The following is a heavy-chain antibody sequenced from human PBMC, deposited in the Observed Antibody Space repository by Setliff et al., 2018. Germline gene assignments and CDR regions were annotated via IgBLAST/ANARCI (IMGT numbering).Heavy chain of an antibody. Sequence: PGESLKISCKASGYIFTNYWIGWVRQMPGKGLEWIGIIDPGDSETRYSLSFQGHISISADKSISTAYLQWNSLKASDTAIYYCARHETGYNPLDYWGQGTLVTVSS. J-gene: IGHJ4*02. CDR1: GYIFTNYW. D-gene: IGHD5-12*01. CDR3: ARHETGYNPLDY. CDR2: IDPGDSET. V-gene: IGHV5-51*01.